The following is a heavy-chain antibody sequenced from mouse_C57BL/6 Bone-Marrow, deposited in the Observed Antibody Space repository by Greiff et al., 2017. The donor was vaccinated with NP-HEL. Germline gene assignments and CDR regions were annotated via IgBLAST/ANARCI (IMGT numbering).Heavy chain of an antibody. CDR1: GYTFTSYG. Sequence: QVQLQQSGAELVRPGASVKLSCKASGYTFTSYGISWVKQRTGQGLEWIGKIYPRSGNTYYNEKFKGKATLTADKSSSTAYMKLRSLTSEDPAVYFCARGDYDYAMDYWGQGTSVTVSS. D-gene: IGHD2-4*01. V-gene: IGHV1-81*01. CDR2: IYPRSGNT. J-gene: IGHJ4*01. CDR3: ARGDYDYAMDY.